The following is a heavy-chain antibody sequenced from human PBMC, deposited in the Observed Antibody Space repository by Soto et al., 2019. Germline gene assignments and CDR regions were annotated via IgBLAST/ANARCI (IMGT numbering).Heavy chain of an antibody. CDR2: LLPIFTTA. J-gene: IGHJ4*02. CDR1: GGTFSNYS. CDR3: AKDIGFQQHLFVFDN. V-gene: IGHV1-69*13. Sequence: SVEVSCKASGGTFSNYSFSCVQQPPGQGLEWMGGLLPIFTTATYAPKFQDRVTITADESTSTVYMDLSSLRSEDTALYYCAKDIGFQQHLFVFDNWGQGTPGTVS. D-gene: IGHD6-13*01.